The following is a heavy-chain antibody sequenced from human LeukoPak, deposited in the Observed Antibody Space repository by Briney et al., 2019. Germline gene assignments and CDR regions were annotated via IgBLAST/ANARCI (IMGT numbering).Heavy chain of an antibody. V-gene: IGHV3-64*01. CDR3: AREGGGDYVNY. CDR2: ISSNGGST. Sequence: GGSLRLSCAASGFTFSSYAMHWVRQAPGKGLEYVSAISSNGGSTYYANSVKGRFTISRDNSKNSLYLQMNSLRAEDTAVYYCAREGGGDYVNYWGQGTLVTVSS. J-gene: IGHJ4*02. D-gene: IGHD4-17*01. CDR1: GFTFSSYA.